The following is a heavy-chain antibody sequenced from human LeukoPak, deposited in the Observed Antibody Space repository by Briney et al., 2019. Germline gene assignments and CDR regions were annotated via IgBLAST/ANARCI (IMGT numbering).Heavy chain of an antibody. V-gene: IGHV1-46*01. J-gene: IGHJ6*02. Sequence: ASVKVSRKASVYTLTIYYMHWVRQAPGQGLEWMGIINPSGGSTSYAQKFQGRVTLPRDTSTSTVYMELSSLRSEDTAVYYCAKTLPAAGRSYYYGMDVWGQGTTVTVSS. CDR1: VYTLTIYY. D-gene: IGHD2-2*01. CDR3: AKTLPAAGRSYYYGMDV. CDR2: INPSGGST.